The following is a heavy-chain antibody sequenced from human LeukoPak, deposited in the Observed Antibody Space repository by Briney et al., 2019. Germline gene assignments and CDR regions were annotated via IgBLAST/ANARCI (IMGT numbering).Heavy chain of an antibody. Sequence: PGGSLRLSCAASGFTFSNYWMSWVRQAPGKGLEWVANINQDGSEKYSVDSVKGRFTISRDNAKNSLYLQMNSLRAEDTAVYYCAKGGYYASSGSYAFDIWGQGTMLTVSS. CDR2: INQDGSEK. CDR1: GFTFSNYW. V-gene: IGHV3-7*02. D-gene: IGHD3-22*01. J-gene: IGHJ3*02. CDR3: AKGGYYASSGSYAFDI.